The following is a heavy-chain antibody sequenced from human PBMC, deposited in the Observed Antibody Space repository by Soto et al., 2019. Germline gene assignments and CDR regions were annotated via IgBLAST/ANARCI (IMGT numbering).Heavy chain of an antibody. CDR3: ATQRDYGDYGAFDY. Sequence: QVQLVQSGAEVKKPGASVKVSCKASGYTFTGYYMHWVRQAPGQGLEWMGWINPNSGGTNYAQKFQGWVTMTRDTSFSTAYMELSRLRSDDTAVYYCATQRDYGDYGAFDYWGQGTLVTVSS. CDR1: GYTFTGYY. CDR2: INPNSGGT. D-gene: IGHD4-17*01. V-gene: IGHV1-2*04. J-gene: IGHJ4*02.